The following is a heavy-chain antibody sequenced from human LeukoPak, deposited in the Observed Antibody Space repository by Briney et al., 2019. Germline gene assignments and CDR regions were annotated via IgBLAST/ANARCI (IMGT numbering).Heavy chain of an antibody. V-gene: IGHV3-33*01. D-gene: IGHD1-26*01. CDR2: IWYDGSNK. CDR3: ASGGGAGYFDY. Sequence: GSLRLSCAASGFTFSSYGMHWVRQAPGKGLEWVAVIWYDGSNKYYADSVKGRFTISRDNSKNTLYLQMNSLRAGDTAVYYCASGGGAGYFDYWGQGTLVTVSS. J-gene: IGHJ4*02. CDR1: GFTFSSYG.